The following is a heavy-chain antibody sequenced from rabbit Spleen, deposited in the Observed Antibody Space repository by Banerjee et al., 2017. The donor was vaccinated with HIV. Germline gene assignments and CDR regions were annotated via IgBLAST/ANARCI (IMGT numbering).Heavy chain of an antibody. CDR3: ASAYSDVYFNL. CDR1: GFAFSANYY. Sequence: QSLEESGGDLVKPGASLTLTCTASGFAFSANYYMCWVRQAPGKGLEWIACIYTGSSGYTYYATWAKGRFTCSKPSSTTVTLQMTSLTAADTATYFCASAYSDVYFNLWGQGTLVTVS. J-gene: IGHJ4*01. V-gene: IGHV1S40*01. D-gene: IGHD6-1*01. CDR2: IYTGSSGYT.